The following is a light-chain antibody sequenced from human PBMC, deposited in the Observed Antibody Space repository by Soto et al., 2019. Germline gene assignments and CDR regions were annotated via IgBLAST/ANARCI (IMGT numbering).Light chain of an antibody. J-gene: IGKJ5*01. CDR3: QQANSFPIT. V-gene: IGKV1-12*01. Sequence: DIQMTQSPSSLSASVGNRVTVTCRASQGISSWLAWYQKKPGKAPKLLIYAASSLQSGVPSRFSGSGSGTDFTLTISSLQPEDCAIYFCQQANSFPITFGQGTRLENK. CDR2: AAS. CDR1: QGISSW.